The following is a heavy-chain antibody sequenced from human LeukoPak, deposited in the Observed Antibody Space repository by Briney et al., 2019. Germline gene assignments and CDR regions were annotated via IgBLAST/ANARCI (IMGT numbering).Heavy chain of an antibody. CDR3: ARHLSGVTGYTYGRGIDY. CDR1: GFTFSSYW. J-gene: IGHJ4*02. V-gene: IGHV3-7*01. CDR2: IKKDGSEK. Sequence: GGSLRLSCAASGFTFSSYWMSWVRQAPGKGLEWVANIKKDGSEKYYVDSVKGQFTISRDNAKTSLYLQMISLRAEDTAAYYCARHLSGVTGYTYGRGIDYWGQGTLVTVSS. D-gene: IGHD5-18*01.